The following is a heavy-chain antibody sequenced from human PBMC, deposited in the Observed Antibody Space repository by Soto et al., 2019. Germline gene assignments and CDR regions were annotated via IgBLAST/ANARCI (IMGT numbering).Heavy chain of an antibody. CDR3: ARASVYIGVAGSGAFDI. D-gene: IGHD6-19*01. Sequence: ASVKVSCKASGYTFTSYAIHWVRQAPGQRLECMGWINAGNGNTNYAQKLQGRVTMTTDTPTSTAYMELRSLRSDDTAVYYCARASVYIGVAGSGAFDIWGQGTMVTVSS. V-gene: IGHV1-3*01. CDR2: INAGNGNT. J-gene: IGHJ3*02. CDR1: GYTFTSYA.